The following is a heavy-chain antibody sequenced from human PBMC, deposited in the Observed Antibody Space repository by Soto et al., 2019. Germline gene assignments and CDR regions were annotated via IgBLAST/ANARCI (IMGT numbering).Heavy chain of an antibody. CDR3: AKNWNLVGNAFDI. J-gene: IGHJ3*02. CDR2: ISSSGSTI. D-gene: IGHD1-7*01. CDR1: GFTFSSYE. V-gene: IGHV3-48*03. Sequence: GGSLRLSCAASGFTFSSYEMNWVRQAPGKGLEWVSYISSSGSTIYYADSVKGRFTISRDNAKNSLYLQMNSLRAEDTAVYYCAKNWNLVGNAFDIWGQGTMVTVSS.